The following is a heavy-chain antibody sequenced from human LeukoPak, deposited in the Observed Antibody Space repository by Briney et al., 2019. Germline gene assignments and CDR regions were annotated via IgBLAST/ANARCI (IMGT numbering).Heavy chain of an antibody. D-gene: IGHD2-2*01. Sequence: GASVKVSCKASGYTFTSYDINWVRQATGQGLEWMGWMNPNSGNTGYAQKFQGRVTMTRNTSISTAYMELSSLRSEDTAVYYCARKGPAAYYMDVWGKGTTVTVSS. CDR2: MNPNSGNT. J-gene: IGHJ6*03. CDR3: ARKGPAAYYMDV. CDR1: GYTFTSYD. V-gene: IGHV1-8*01.